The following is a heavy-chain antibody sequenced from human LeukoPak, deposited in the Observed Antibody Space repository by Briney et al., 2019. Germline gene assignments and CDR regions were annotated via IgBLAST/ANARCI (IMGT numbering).Heavy chain of an antibody. CDR2: IYTSGST. CDR1: GGSISSYC. CDR3: ARAAVRYSSSWYNY. D-gene: IGHD6-13*01. J-gene: IGHJ4*02. Sequence: SYTLSLTCSVSGGSISSYCWSWIRQPAGKGLEWIGRIYTSGSTNDNPSLKSRVAMSVDTSKNQFSLKLSSVTAADTAVYYCARAAVRYSSSWYNYWGQGTLVTVSS. V-gene: IGHV4-4*07.